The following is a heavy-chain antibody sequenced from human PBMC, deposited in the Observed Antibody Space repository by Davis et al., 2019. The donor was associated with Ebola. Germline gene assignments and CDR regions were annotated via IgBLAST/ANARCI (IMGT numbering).Heavy chain of an antibody. Sequence: ASVKVSCKASGYTFTSYGISWVRQAPGQGLEWMGWISAYNGNTNYAQKLQGRVTMTTDTSTSTAYMELRSLRSDDTAVYYCASLGDYSNYGHYYYGMDVWGQGTTVTVSS. V-gene: IGHV1-18*01. J-gene: IGHJ6*02. CDR2: ISAYNGNT. D-gene: IGHD4-11*01. CDR1: GYTFTSYG. CDR3: ASLGDYSNYGHYYYGMDV.